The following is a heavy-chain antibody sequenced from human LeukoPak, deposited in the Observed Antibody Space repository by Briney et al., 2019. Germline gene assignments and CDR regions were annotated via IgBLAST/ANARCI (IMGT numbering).Heavy chain of an antibody. Sequence: GGSLRLSCAASGITFSRFWMSWVRQAPGKGLEWVANIKQDGSEKYYVDSVKGRFTISRDNAKNSLYLQMNSLRAEDTAVYYCARDGVQFVEDYWGQGTLVTVSS. D-gene: IGHD3-16*01. CDR3: ARDGVQFVEDY. J-gene: IGHJ4*02. CDR1: GITFSRFW. CDR2: IKQDGSEK. V-gene: IGHV3-7*01.